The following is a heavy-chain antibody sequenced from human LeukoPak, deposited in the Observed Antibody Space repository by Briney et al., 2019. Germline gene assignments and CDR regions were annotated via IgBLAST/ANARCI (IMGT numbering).Heavy chain of an antibody. D-gene: IGHD4-17*01. CDR3: ARAEGSPGDFDY. Sequence: SETLSLTCTVSGGSISSSSYYWGWIRQPPGKGLEWIGSIYYSGSTYYNPSLKSRVTISVDTSKNQFSLKLSSVTAADTAVYYCARAEGSPGDFDYWGQGTLVTVSS. CDR1: GGSISSSSYY. CDR2: IYYSGST. J-gene: IGHJ4*02. V-gene: IGHV4-39*01.